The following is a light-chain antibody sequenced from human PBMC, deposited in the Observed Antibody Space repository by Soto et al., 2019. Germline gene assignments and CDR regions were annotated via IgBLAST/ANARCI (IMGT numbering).Light chain of an antibody. CDR3: QQYHTSSIT. V-gene: IGKV1-5*01. CDR1: QTISNW. J-gene: IGKJ5*01. CDR2: DAS. Sequence: DIQLTQSPSTLSASVGDRVTSTFRASQTISNWLAWYQQKPGKAPTLLIYDASTLERGVPSRFSGTGSGTEFTLSIDSLQPDDFATYYCQQYHTSSITFGQGTRLEIK.